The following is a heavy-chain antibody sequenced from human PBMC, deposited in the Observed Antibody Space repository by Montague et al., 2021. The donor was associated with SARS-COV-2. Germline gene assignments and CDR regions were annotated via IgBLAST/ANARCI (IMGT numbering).Heavy chain of an antibody. J-gene: IGHJ4*02. Sequence: TLSLTCTVTGGPISGSSDYWGWIRQSPGKGLEWIASVDYSGNTYXSPSLKSRLTISVDTSKNQFSLKLNSVTAADTALYYCARREYSYGWGDWGQGTLVTVSS. D-gene: IGHD5-18*01. CDR2: VDYSGNT. CDR1: GGPISGSSDY. V-gene: IGHV4-39*01. CDR3: ARREYSYGWGD.